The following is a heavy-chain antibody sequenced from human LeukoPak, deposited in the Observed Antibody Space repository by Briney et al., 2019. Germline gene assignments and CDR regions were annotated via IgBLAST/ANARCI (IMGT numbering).Heavy chain of an antibody. V-gene: IGHV3-48*01. CDR2: IGSSSGTI. D-gene: IGHD2-2*01. CDR1: GFTFSSHS. Sequence: PGGSLRLSCAASGFTFSSHSMNWARQAPGKGLEWVSYIGSSSGTIYYADSVKGRFTISRDNAKNSLYLQMNSLRAEDTAVYYCAKEVVPAARYYYYYMDVWGKGTTVTISS. CDR3: AKEVVPAARYYYYYMDV. J-gene: IGHJ6*03.